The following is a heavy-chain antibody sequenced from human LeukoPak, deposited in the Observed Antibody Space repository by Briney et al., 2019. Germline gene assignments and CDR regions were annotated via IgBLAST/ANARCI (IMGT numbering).Heavy chain of an antibody. D-gene: IGHD3-10*01. CDR1: GYSFTSYW. J-gene: IGHJ4*02. CDR3: ARTLSFGGPYYFDY. CDR2: IYPGDSDT. V-gene: IGHV5-51*01. Sequence: GESLKISCKGSGYSFTSYWIGWVRQMPGKGLELRGMIYPGDSDTRYSPSFQGQVTISADKSISTAYLQWSSLKASDTAMYYCARTLSFGGPYYFDYWGQGTLVTVSS.